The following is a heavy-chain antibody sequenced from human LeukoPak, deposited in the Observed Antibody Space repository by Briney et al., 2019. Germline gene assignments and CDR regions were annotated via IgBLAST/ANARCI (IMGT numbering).Heavy chain of an antibody. CDR1: GGSFSGYY. D-gene: IGHD3-10*01. V-gene: IGHV4-34*01. J-gene: IGHJ4*02. Sequence: PSETLSLTCAVYGGSFSGYYWSWIRQPPGKGLEWIGQINHSGSTNYNPSLKSRVTISVDTSKNQFSLKLSSVTAADTAVYYCARGVGYGSGSPRYFDYWGQGTLVTVPS. CDR3: ARGVGYGSGSPRYFDY. CDR2: INHSGST.